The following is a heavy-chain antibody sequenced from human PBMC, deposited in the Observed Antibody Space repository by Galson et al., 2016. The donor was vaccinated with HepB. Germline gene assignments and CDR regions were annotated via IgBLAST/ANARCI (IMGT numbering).Heavy chain of an antibody. CDR2: INPNSGGA. D-gene: IGHD3-22*01. V-gene: IGHV1-2*02. CDR1: GYTFSGSY. J-gene: IGHJ4*02. CDR3: ARGTWFHLSGYYPDY. Sequence: SVKVSCKASGYTFSGSYMFWVRQAPGQGLEWMGWINPNSGGAIYAQKFDGRVTMTRDTSMSTAYMELRGLRSDDTAFYYCARGTWFHLSGYYPDYWGQGTLVTVSS.